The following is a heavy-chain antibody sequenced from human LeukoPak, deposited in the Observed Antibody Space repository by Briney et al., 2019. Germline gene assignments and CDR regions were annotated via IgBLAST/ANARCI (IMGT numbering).Heavy chain of an antibody. J-gene: IGHJ3*02. CDR2: IIPIFGTA. CDR3: ARSLVRITMVRGDRAAFDI. Sequence: GASVKVSCKASGGTFSSYAISWVRQAPGQGLEWMGGIIPIFGTANYAQKFQGRVTITADESTSTAYMELSSLRSEDTAVYYCARSLVRITMVRGDRAAFDIWGQGTMVTVSS. CDR1: GGTFSSYA. D-gene: IGHD3-10*01. V-gene: IGHV1-69*13.